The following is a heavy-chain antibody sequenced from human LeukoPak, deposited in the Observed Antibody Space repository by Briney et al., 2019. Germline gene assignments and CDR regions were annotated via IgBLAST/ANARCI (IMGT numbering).Heavy chain of an antibody. V-gene: IGHV4-30-4*08. D-gene: IGHD3-3*01. CDR3: ARIFGVVGYFDL. J-gene: IGHJ2*01. CDR2: IYYSGST. Sequence: SETPSLTCAAYGGSFSGYYWSWIRQPPGKGLEWIGYIYYSGSTYYNPSLKSRVTISVDTSKNQFSLKLSSVTAADTAVYYCARIFGVVGYFDLWGRGTLVTVSS. CDR1: GGSFSGYY.